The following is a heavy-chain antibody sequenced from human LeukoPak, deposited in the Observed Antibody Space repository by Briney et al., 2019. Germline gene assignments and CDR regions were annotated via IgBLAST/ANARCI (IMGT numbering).Heavy chain of an antibody. CDR1: GFTFSSYW. CDR3: AKGYGEYYFDY. CDR2: ISYDGSNK. J-gene: IGHJ4*02. V-gene: IGHV3-30*18. Sequence: GGSLRLSCAASGFTFSSYWMSWVRQAPAKGLEWVAVISYDGSNKYYADSVKGRFTISRDNSKNTLYLQMNSLRAEDTAVYYCAKGYGEYYFDYWGQGTLVTVSS. D-gene: IGHD3-10*01.